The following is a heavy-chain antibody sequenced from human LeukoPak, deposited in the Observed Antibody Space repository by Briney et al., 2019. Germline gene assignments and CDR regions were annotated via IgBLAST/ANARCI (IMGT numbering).Heavy chain of an antibody. V-gene: IGHV3-23*01. Sequence: GGSLRLSCAASGFAFSYYAMSWVRQAPGKGLEWVSGISGSGNTHYTDSVKGRFTISRDNSNSTLDLQMNSLRVEDTALYYCAKDIYSAYDLARAFDFWGQGTLVTVST. J-gene: IGHJ4*01. CDR3: AKDIYSAYDLARAFDF. CDR2: ISGSGNT. D-gene: IGHD5-12*01. CDR1: GFAFSYYA.